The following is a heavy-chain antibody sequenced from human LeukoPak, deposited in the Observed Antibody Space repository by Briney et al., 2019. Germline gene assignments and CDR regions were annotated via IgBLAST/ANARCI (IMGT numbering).Heavy chain of an antibody. CDR2: ISYSGST. J-gene: IGHJ4*02. D-gene: IGHD2-2*01. Sequence: SETLSLTCTVSGGSSSISSYYWSWLRQPPGKGLEWIGYISYSGSTNYNPSLKSRVTTSVDTSKNQFSLNLSSVTAADTAVYYCARGLLGYCTGTSCYGFDCWGQGTLVTVSS. CDR3: ARGLLGYCTGTSCYGFDC. V-gene: IGHV4-61*01. CDR1: GGSSSISSYY.